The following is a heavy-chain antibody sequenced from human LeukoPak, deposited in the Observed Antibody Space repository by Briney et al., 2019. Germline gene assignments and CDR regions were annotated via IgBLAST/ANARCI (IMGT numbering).Heavy chain of an antibody. Sequence: PSETLSLTCTVSGGSISSYYWSWIRQPPGKGLEWIGYIYYSGSTNYNPSLKSRVFISTDTSKNQFFLGLNSVTAADTAVYYCARMASNGYLFDYWGQGALVTVSS. CDR1: GGSISSYY. V-gene: IGHV4-59*08. CDR2: IYYSGST. CDR3: ARMASNGYLFDY. J-gene: IGHJ4*02. D-gene: IGHD3-22*01.